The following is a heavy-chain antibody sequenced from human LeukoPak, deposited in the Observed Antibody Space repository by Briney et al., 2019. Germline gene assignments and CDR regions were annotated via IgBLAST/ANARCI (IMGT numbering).Heavy chain of an antibody. V-gene: IGHV1-2*02. CDR1: GYTLTCYY. CDR2: INPSDGGT. J-gene: IGHJ4*02. Sequence: ASVKVSCKASGYTLTCYYLHWVRQAPGQGFEWMGWINPSDGGTNYAPKFQGRVTMTRDTSISTAFMDLSRLTSDDTAVYFCARSDKCTTCSIDYWGQGTLVIVSS. D-gene: IGHD2-2*01. CDR3: ARSDKCTTCSIDY.